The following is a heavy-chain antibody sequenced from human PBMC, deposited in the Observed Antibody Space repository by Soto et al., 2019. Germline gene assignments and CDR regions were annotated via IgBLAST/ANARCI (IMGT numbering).Heavy chain of an antibody. J-gene: IGHJ4*02. Sequence: SSETLSLTCTVSGGSISSYYWSWIRQPPGKGLEWIGYIYYSGSTYSNPSLKSRVTISRDTSKNQFSLKLTSVTAADTALYYCGKVLVGATGHTDSDSWGPGTLVTVSS. CDR1: GGSISSYY. CDR2: IYYSGST. CDR3: GKVLVGATGHTDSDS. V-gene: IGHV4-59*08. D-gene: IGHD2-15*01.